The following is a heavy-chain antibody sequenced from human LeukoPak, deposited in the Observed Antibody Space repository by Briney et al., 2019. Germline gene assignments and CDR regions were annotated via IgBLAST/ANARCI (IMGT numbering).Heavy chain of an antibody. CDR3: VRLPDYYYYYMDV. CDR1: GGSISSSSYY. V-gene: IGHV4-39*01. D-gene: IGHD1-14*01. CDR2: TYYSGST. J-gene: IGHJ6*03. Sequence: PSETLSLTCTVSGGSISSSSYYWGWIRQPPGKGLEWIGSTYYSGSTYYNPSLKTRVTISVDTSKSQFSLKLDSVTAADTAVYYCVRLPDYYYYYMDVWGRGTSVTVSS.